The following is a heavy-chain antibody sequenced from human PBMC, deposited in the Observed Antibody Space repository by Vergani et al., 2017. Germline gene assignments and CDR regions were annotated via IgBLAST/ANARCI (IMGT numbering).Heavy chain of an antibody. CDR3: AKGKDGFRSAYHFLDV. Sequence: QVQLVQSGAEVKKPGASVKVSCTASGYAFRSYDINWVRHAAGQGLEWMGWINPDSGDAGYQQKFQGRVTLTRDISTSTAYMEVSDLTAEDTAVYYCAKGKDGFRSAYHFLDVWGQGSTVIVSA. V-gene: IGHV1-8*01. D-gene: IGHD3-3*01. CDR1: GYAFRSYD. CDR2: INPDSGDA. J-gene: IGHJ6*01.